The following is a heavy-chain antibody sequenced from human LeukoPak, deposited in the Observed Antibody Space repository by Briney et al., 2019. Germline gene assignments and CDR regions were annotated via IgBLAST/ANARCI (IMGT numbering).Heavy chain of an antibody. D-gene: IGHD3-10*01. Sequence: ASVKVSCKVSGYSVTELSNHLMRQAPAPGIEWMGGFDPYDAESVYARKFQGRVTMTEDTSTDTAYMELSSLRSEDTAVYYCATGQTMVVLVDTFHYWGQGSLVSVCS. V-gene: IGHV1-24*01. J-gene: IGHJ4*02. CDR3: ATGQTMVVLVDTFHY. CDR2: FDPYDAES. CDR1: GYSVTELS.